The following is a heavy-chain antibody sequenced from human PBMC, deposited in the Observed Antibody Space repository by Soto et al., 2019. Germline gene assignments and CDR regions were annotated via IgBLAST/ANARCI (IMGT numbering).Heavy chain of an antibody. J-gene: IGHJ4*02. V-gene: IGHV3-53*01. D-gene: IGHD6-13*01. CDR2: IYSGGRT. Sequence: GGSLRLSFAASGFTVSSNYMSWVRQAPGKGLEWVSVIYSGGRTYYADSVKGRFTISRDNSKNTLYLQMNSLRAEDTAVYYCAGTPLAAAGYYFDYWGQGTLVTVSS. CDR3: AGTPLAAAGYYFDY. CDR1: GFTVSSNY.